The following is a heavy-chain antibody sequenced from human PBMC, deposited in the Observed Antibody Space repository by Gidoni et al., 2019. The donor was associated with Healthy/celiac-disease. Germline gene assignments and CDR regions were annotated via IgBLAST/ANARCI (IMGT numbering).Heavy chain of an antibody. CDR2: ISGSGGST. Sequence: EVQLLESGGGLVQPGGSLRLSCAASGFTFSSYAMRWVRQAPGKGLGWVSAISGSGGSTYYADSVKGRFTISRDNSKNTLYLQMNSLRAEDTAVYYCAKGISYGDSSYYYYYYMDVWGKGTTVTVSS. CDR3: AKGISYGDSSYYYYYYMDV. CDR1: GFTFSSYA. D-gene: IGHD4-17*01. V-gene: IGHV3-23*01. J-gene: IGHJ6*03.